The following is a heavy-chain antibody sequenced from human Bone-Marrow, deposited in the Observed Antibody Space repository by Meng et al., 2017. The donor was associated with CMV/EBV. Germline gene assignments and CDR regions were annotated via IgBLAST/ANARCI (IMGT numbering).Heavy chain of an antibody. J-gene: IGHJ3*02. D-gene: IGHD3-16*02. CDR2: ISSSSTSI. CDR3: AREGSFHATDAFDI. CDR1: GFTFSSYT. Sequence: GGSLRLSCAASGFTFSSYTMNWVRQTPGKGLEWVSYISSSSTSIYYLGSVKGRFTISRDNAKNSLYLQMNSLRAEDTAVYYCAREGSFHATDAFDIWGQGTMVTVSS. V-gene: IGHV3-48*04.